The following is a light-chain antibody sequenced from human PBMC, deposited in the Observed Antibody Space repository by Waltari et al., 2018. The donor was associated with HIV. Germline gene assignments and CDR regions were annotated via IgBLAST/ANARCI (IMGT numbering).Light chain of an antibody. V-gene: IGKV4-1*01. CDR3: QQYYTTPLT. J-gene: IGKJ4*01. CDR2: WAS. CDR1: QNILYSSNNKNF. Sequence: DIVMTQSPDSLAVSLGARATIHCKSSQNILYSSNNKNFLSWYQQKPGQPPKLLIYWASTRESGVPDRFSGSGSGTDFTLTISSLQAEDVAVYYCQQYYTTPLTFGGGTKVEI.